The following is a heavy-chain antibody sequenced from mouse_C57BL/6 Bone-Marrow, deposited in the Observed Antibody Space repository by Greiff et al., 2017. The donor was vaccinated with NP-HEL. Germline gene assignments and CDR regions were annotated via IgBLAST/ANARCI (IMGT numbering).Heavy chain of an antibody. J-gene: IGHJ4*01. CDR2: INPNNGGT. V-gene: IGHV1-26*01. Sequence: EVQLQQSGPELVKPGASVKISCKASGYTFTDYYMTWVKQSHGKSLEWIGDINPNNGGTSYNQKFKGKATLTVDKSSSTAYMELRSLTSEDSAVYYCARATYYDYDGAMDYWGQGTSVTVSS. CDR3: ARATYYDYDGAMDY. D-gene: IGHD2-4*01. CDR1: GYTFTDYY.